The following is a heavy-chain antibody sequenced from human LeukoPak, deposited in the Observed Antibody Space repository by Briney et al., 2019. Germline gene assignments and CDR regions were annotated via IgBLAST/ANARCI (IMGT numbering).Heavy chain of an antibody. CDR1: GFTFSSYS. Sequence: GGSLRLSCAASGFTFSSYSMNWVRQAPGKGLEWVSYISSSSSTIYYADSVKGRFTISRDNAKNSLYLQMNSLRAEDTAVYYCARRDGYCSGRSCFHWFDPWGQGTLVTVSS. D-gene: IGHD2-15*01. CDR3: ARRDGYCSGRSCFHWFDP. V-gene: IGHV3-48*01. CDR2: ISSSSSTI. J-gene: IGHJ5*02.